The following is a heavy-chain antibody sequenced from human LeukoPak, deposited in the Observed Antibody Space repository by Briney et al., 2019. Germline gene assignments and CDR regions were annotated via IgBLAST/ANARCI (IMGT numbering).Heavy chain of an antibody. CDR3: ARGSAENWGHYFDY. V-gene: IGHV3-7*01. CDR2: IKQDGSEQ. Sequence: GGSLRLSRAASGFTFSSYWMNWVRQAPGRGLEWVANIKQDGSEQYYVDSVKGLFTISRDNAKNLMYLHMNSLRAEDTAVYYCARGSAENWGHYFDYWGQGTLVTVSS. CDR1: GFTFSSYW. D-gene: IGHD7-27*01. J-gene: IGHJ4*02.